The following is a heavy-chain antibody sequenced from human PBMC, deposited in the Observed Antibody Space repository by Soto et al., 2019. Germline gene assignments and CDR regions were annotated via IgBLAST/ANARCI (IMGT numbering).Heavy chain of an antibody. V-gene: IGHV4-39*01. CDR1: GGSISSSSYY. Sequence: QLQLQESGPGLVKPSETLSLTCTVSGGSISSSSYYWGWIRQPPGKGLEWIGSIYYSGSTYYNPSIKGRVTISVDTSKNRCSLKLSAVTAADTAVYYCARQGRITGTTVYYFDYWGQGTLVTVSS. D-gene: IGHD1-7*01. CDR2: IYYSGST. CDR3: ARQGRITGTTVYYFDY. J-gene: IGHJ4*02.